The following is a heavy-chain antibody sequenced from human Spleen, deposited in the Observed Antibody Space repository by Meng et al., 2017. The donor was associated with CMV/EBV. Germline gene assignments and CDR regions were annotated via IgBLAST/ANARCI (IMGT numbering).Heavy chain of an antibody. CDR3: ALITILGDGQDFQH. D-gene: IGHD3-3*01. Sequence: KASGYTFASYDINWVRQAPGQGPEWMAWMSPNSDNSGYAQKFQGRVTMSRNTSISTAYMELSSLRSEDTAVYYCALITILGDGQDFQHWGQGTLVTVSS. J-gene: IGHJ1*01. CDR1: GYTFASYD. V-gene: IGHV1-8*01. CDR2: MSPNSDNS.